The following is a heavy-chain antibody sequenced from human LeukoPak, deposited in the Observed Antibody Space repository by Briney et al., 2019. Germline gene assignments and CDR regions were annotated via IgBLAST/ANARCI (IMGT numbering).Heavy chain of an antibody. D-gene: IGHD2-2*02. J-gene: IGHJ4*02. Sequence: GGSLRLSCAASGFTFSSFAMSWVRRAPGKGLEWVSAISGSGGSTYYADSVKGRFSISRDNSKNTLYLHMNSLRAEDTAVYYCAKEGGYCSGSSCYTTSFDYWGQGTLVTVSS. V-gene: IGHV3-23*01. CDR2: ISGSGGST. CDR3: AKEGGYCSGSSCYTTSFDY. CDR1: GFTFSSFA.